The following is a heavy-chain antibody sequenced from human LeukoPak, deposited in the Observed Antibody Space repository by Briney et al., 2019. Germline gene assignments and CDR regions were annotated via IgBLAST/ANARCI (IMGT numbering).Heavy chain of an antibody. J-gene: IGHJ4*02. Sequence: PGGSLRLSCAASGLTFSNYDMSWVRQAPGKGLEWVSSISTTSDYIYYAGSVKGRFTVSRDNAKNSLFLQMNSLRAEDTAVYYCARGVGVTIRTSNFDYRGQGTLVTASS. CDR3: ARGVGVTIRTSNFDY. CDR1: GLTFSNYD. D-gene: IGHD1-26*01. CDR2: ISTTSDYI. V-gene: IGHV3-21*01.